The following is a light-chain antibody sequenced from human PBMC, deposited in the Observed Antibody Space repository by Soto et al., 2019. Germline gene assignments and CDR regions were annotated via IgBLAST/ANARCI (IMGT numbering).Light chain of an antibody. CDR3: CSYAGSSTWV. Sequence: QSALTQPASVSGSPGQSITISCTGTSSDVGGYDLVSWSQQHPGKTPKLIIYEGNLRPSGVSNRFSASKSGNTASLTISGLQAEDEADYYCCSYAGSSTWVFGGGTKLTVL. CDR2: EGN. J-gene: IGLJ3*02. V-gene: IGLV2-23*01. CDR1: SSDVGGYDL.